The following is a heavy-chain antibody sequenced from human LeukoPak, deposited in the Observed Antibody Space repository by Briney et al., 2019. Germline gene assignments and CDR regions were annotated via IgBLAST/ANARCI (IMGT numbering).Heavy chain of an antibody. CDR1: GFTFMNYG. CDR2: IDNDGDYI. V-gene: IGHV3-74*01. J-gene: IGHJ4*02. D-gene: IGHD3-16*01. Sequence: GGSLRLSCAASGFTFMNYGVHWVRQAPGKGLVWVSYIDNDGDYIRSAVSVKGRSTISRDNSKNTLYLQMASLRVEDTAIYYCAKLPAPGGDYVYFDSWGQGTLVTVSS. CDR3: AKLPAPGGDYVYFDS.